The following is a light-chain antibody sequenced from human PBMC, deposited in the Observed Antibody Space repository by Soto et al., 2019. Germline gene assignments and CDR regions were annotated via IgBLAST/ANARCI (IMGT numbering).Light chain of an antibody. CDR1: QDISDY. Sequence: DIQMTQSPSSLSASVGDRVTITCQASQDISDYLNWYQQTPGKAPKLLIFDASNLETGVPSRFSGSGSGTAFTFTISSLQPDDIATYYCQQYDNLITFGQGTRLEIK. J-gene: IGKJ5*01. V-gene: IGKV1-33*01. CDR3: QQYDNLIT. CDR2: DAS.